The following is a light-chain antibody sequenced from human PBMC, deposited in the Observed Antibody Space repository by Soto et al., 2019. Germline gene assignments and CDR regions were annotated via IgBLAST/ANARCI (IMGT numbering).Light chain of an antibody. CDR1: QSVSNNY. CDR2: GAS. J-gene: IGKJ5*01. Sequence: EIVVTQSPGTLSLSTGERATLSCGASQSVSNNYLAWYQQKPGQAPRLLIYGASILQRGVPSRFSGSGSGTHFILTISNLQPEDFATYYCQQFNSLFGQGTRLEIK. CDR3: QQFNSL. V-gene: IGKV3-20*01.